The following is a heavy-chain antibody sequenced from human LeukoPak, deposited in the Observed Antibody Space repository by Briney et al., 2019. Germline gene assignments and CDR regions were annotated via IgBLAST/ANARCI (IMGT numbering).Heavy chain of an antibody. D-gene: IGHD6-13*01. Sequence: PGGSLRLSCAASGFTFSSYVMNWVRQAPGRGLEWVSYISSSGSTIYYADSVKGRFTMSRDNAKNTLYLQMSSLRAEDTAVYYCARRRAGSSSWYWFDPWGQGTLVTVSS. CDR2: ISSSGSTI. CDR1: GFTFSSYV. V-gene: IGHV3-48*03. J-gene: IGHJ5*02. CDR3: ARRRAGSSSWYWFDP.